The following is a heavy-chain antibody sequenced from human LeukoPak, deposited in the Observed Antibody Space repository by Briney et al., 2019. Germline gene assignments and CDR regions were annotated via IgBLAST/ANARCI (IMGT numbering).Heavy chain of an antibody. D-gene: IGHD2-2*01. J-gene: IGHJ5*01. Sequence: GGSLRLSCKVSGFTFSSYAMSWVRQAPGKGLEWVSGISGSGGSTYYADSVKGRFTISRDNTKNTLYLQMNSLRAEDTAVYYCAKDRHAPGRYCSSTSCFPFDSWGQGTLVTVSS. CDR2: ISGSGGST. V-gene: IGHV3-23*01. CDR3: AKDRHAPGRYCSSTSCFPFDS. CDR1: GFTFSSYA.